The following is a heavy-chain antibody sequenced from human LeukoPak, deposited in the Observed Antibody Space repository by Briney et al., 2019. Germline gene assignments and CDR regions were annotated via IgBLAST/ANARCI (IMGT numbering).Heavy chain of an antibody. CDR3: TRGNVGIGFYWYFDL. J-gene: IGHJ2*01. V-gene: IGHV3-33*01. Sequence: GRSLRLSCAASAFTFSSYGMHWVLQAPGKGLEWVAVIWYDGSNKYYADSVKGRFTISRDNSKNMLYLQMNSLRVDDTAVYYCTRGNVGIGFYWYFDLWGRGTLVTVSS. D-gene: IGHD7-27*01. CDR1: AFTFSSYG. CDR2: IWYDGSNK.